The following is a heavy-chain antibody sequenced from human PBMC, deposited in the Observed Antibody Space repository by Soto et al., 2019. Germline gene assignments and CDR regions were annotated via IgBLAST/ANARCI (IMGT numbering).Heavy chain of an antibody. CDR2: IVVGSGNT. CDR3: ARDLDYGERTCGY. J-gene: IGHJ4*02. CDR1: GFTFTSSA. V-gene: IGHV1-58*01. D-gene: IGHD4-17*01. Sequence: QMQLVQSGPEVKKPGTSVKVSCKASGFTFTSSAVQWVRQARGQRLEWIGWIVVGSGNTNYAQKFQERVTMTTDTSTSTAYMELRSLRSDDTAVYYCARDLDYGERTCGYWGQGTLVTVSS.